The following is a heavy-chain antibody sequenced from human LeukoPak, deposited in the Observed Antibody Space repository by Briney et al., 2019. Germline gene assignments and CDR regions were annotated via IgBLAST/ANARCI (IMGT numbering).Heavy chain of an antibody. J-gene: IGHJ4*02. D-gene: IGHD1-26*01. V-gene: IGHV3-30-3*01. CDR1: GFTFSSHN. CDR3: VRPYVSSGSYCLDF. CDR2: ISYDGSNH. Sequence: GGSLSLSCAASGFTFSSHNMHWVRQAPGKGLEWVAVISYDGSNHYYAEPERGRFTISRDNSRNTLFLQMSSLSPEDTAVYYCVRPYVSSGSYCLDFWGQGTLVTVSS.